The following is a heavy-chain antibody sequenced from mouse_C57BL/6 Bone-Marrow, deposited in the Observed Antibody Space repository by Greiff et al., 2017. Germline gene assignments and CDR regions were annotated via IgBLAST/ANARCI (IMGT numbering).Heavy chain of an antibody. D-gene: IGHD1-1*01. J-gene: IGHJ2*01. V-gene: IGHV1-22*01. Sequence: EVQLQQSGPELVKPGASVKMSCKASGYTFTDYNMHWVKQSHGKSLEWIGYINPNNGGTSYNQKFKGKATLTVNKSSSTAYMELRSLTSEDSAVYYCASSSLITTVVDWGQGTTLTVSS. CDR3: ASSSLITTVVD. CDR1: GYTFTDYN. CDR2: INPNNGGT.